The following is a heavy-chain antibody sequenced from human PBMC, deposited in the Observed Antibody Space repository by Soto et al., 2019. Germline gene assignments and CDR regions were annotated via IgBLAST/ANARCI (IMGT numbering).Heavy chain of an antibody. D-gene: IGHD4-17*01. V-gene: IGHV4-39*01. CDR3: ANLYGDYVSY. J-gene: IGHJ4*02. Sequence: QLQLQESGPGLVKPSETLSLTCTVSGGSISSSSYYWGWIRQPPGKGLEWIGTSSYSGSTYYNPSLKCRVTISVDTSKNQFSLRLSSVTAADTAVYYCANLYGDYVSYWGQGTLVTVSS. CDR1: GGSISSSSYY. CDR2: SSYSGST.